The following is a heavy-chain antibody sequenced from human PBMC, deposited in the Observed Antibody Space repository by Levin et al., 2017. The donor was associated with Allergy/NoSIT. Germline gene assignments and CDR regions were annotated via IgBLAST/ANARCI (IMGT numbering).Heavy chain of an antibody. Sequence: GGSLRLSCAASGFTFSSYGMHWVRQAPGKGLEWVAVIWYDGSNKYYADSVKGRFTISRDNSKNTLYLQMNSLRAEDTAVYYCARDRGLTVLDAFDIWGQGTMVTVSS. J-gene: IGHJ3*02. D-gene: IGHD3-10*01. V-gene: IGHV3-33*01. CDR3: ARDRGLTVLDAFDI. CDR2: IWYDGSNK. CDR1: GFTFSSYG.